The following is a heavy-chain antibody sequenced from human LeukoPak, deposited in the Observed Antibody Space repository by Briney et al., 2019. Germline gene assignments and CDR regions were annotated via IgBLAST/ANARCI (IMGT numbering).Heavy chain of an antibody. CDR3: ARDRNYGMDV. CDR1: GFTLSGDY. V-gene: IGHV3-53*01. CDR2: IFGASST. J-gene: IGHJ6*02. Sequence: GGSLRLSCAASGFTLSGDYMSWVRQAPGKGLEWVSVIFGASSTYYADSVKGRFTISRDNSKNTLYLQMNSLRAEDTAVYYCARDRNYGMDVWGQGTTVTVSS.